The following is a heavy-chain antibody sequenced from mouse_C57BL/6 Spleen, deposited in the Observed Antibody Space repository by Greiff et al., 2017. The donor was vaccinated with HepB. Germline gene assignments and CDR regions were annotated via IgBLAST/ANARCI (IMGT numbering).Heavy chain of an antibody. CDR3: AYAYYSNYGAWFAY. V-gene: IGHV2-3*01. CDR1: GFSLTSYG. Sequence: VKLMESGPGLVAPSQSLSITCTVSGFSLTSYGVSWVRQPPGKGLEWLGVIWGDGSTNYHSALISRLSISKDNSKSQVFLKLNSLQTDDTATYYCAYAYYSNYGAWFAYWGQGTLVTVSA. CDR2: IWGDGST. D-gene: IGHD2-5*01. J-gene: IGHJ3*01.